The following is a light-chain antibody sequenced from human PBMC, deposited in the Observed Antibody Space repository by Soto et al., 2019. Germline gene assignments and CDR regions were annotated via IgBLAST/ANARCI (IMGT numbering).Light chain of an antibody. CDR2: GAS. V-gene: IGKV3-15*01. J-gene: IGKJ4*01. CDR3: QQYNNTPPLT. CDR1: HNINSN. Sequence: EVVMTQSPATLSVSPGERATLSCRASHNINSNLAWYQQKPGQAPRLLIYGASTRATGSPARFSGSGSGTEFTLTISSLYSASFAAYGCQQYNNTPPLTFGGGTNVEIK.